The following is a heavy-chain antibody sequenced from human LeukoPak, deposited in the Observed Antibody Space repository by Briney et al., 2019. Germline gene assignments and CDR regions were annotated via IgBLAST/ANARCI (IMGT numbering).Heavy chain of an antibody. CDR1: GFTVSNNY. J-gene: IGHJ4*02. V-gene: IGHV3-66*01. D-gene: IGHD6-13*01. Sequence: GGSLRLSCAASGFTVSNNYMTWFRQGPGKGLEWVSVLYGGGATYYADSVKGRFSISRDKSKNTLYLQMNSLRVEDTAMYYCAGGEIAAVRHYWGQGTLVTVSS. CDR2: LYGGGAT. CDR3: AGGEIAAVRHY.